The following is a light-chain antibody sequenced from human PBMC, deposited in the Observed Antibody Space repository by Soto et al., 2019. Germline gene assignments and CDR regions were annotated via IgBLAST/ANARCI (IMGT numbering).Light chain of an antibody. V-gene: IGKV3D-20*01. J-gene: IGKJ5*01. CDR1: QALRSSY. CDR2: ATS. Sequence: EIVLTQSASTLSSSAGERATLSWRASQALRSSYLAWYQQKPGLAPRLLIYATSSRATGIPDRFSGGGSGKDFTLNINKLEPEDFAVYYCQQYGTSPRSITFGQGTRLEIK. CDR3: QQYGTSPRSIT.